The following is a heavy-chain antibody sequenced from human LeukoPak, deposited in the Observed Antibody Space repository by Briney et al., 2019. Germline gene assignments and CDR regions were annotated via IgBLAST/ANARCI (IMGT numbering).Heavy chain of an antibody. V-gene: IGHV3-48*03. CDR1: GFTFSSYE. Sequence: GGSLRLSCAASGFTFSSYEMNWVRQAPGKGLEWVSYISSSGSTIYYADSVKGRFTISRDNAKNSLYLQMNSLRAEDTAVYYCARFQEKYAFDIWGQGTMVTVSS. J-gene: IGHJ3*02. D-gene: IGHD5-24*01. CDR3: ARFQEKYAFDI. CDR2: ISSSGSTI.